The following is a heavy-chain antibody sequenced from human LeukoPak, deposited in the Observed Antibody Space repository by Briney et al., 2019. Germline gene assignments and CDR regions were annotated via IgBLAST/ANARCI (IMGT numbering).Heavy chain of an antibody. J-gene: IGHJ4*02. CDR3: ARESIPNYYGSGSYPGYYFDY. CDR1: GYTFTSYG. D-gene: IGHD3-10*01. Sequence: ASVKVSCKASGYTFTSYGISWVRQAPGQGLEWMGWISAYNGNTNYAQKLQGRVTMTTDTSTSTAYMELRSLRSDDTAVYYCARESIPNYYGSGSYPGYYFDYWGQGTLVTVLS. CDR2: ISAYNGNT. V-gene: IGHV1-18*01.